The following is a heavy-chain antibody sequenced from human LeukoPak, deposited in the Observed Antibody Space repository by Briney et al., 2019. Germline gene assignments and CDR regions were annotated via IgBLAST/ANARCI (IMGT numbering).Heavy chain of an antibody. Sequence: GASVKVSCKASGYTFSGYYMHWVRQAPGQGLEWMGWINPKSGGTNYAQKFQGRVTMTRNTSISTAYMELSSLRSEDTAVYYCARRGYSSGWYGYYYYYMDVWGKGTTVTISS. CDR1: GYTFSGYY. V-gene: IGHV1-2*02. D-gene: IGHD6-19*01. J-gene: IGHJ6*03. CDR3: ARRGYSSGWYGYYYYYMDV. CDR2: INPKSGGT.